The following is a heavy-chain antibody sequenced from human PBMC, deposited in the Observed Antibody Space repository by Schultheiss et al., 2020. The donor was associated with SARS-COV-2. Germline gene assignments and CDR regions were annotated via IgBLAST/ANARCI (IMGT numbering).Heavy chain of an antibody. V-gene: IGHV4-34*01. CDR2: INHSGST. D-gene: IGHD1-26*01. CDR1: GGSFSGYY. CDR3: ARGEVGANHNWFDP. Sequence: SETLSLTCAVYGGSFSGYYWSWIRQPPGKGLEWIGEINHSGSTNYNPSLKSRLTISIDTSKNQFSLKLSSVTAADTAVYYCARGEVGANHNWFDPWGQGTLVTVSS. J-gene: IGHJ5*02.